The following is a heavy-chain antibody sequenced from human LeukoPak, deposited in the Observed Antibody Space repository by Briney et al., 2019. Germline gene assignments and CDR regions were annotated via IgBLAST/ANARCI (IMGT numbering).Heavy chain of an antibody. CDR2: ISYDGSNK. Sequence: GGSLRLSCAASVFTFSSYAMHWVRQAPGKGLEWVAVISYDGSNKYYADSVKGRFTISRDNSKNTLYLQMNSLRAEDTAVYYCAKYAGSGSYYNLKTDYWGQGTLVTVSS. D-gene: IGHD3-10*01. CDR1: VFTFSSYA. V-gene: IGHV3-30-3*02. J-gene: IGHJ4*02. CDR3: AKYAGSGSYYNLKTDY.